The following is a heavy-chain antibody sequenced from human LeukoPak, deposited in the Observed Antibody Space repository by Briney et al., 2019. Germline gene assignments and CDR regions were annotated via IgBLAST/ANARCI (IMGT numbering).Heavy chain of an antibody. Sequence: GGSLRLSCAASGFTFSNYALSWVRQAPGKGLEWVSSITHSGATTYYADSVKGRFTISRDNSKNTLYLQMNSLRVDDTAVYYCAKDWGTHYGDWGSCWGQGVLVTVSS. D-gene: IGHD4-17*01. CDR1: GFTFSNYA. V-gene: IGHV3-23*01. J-gene: IGHJ4*02. CDR2: ITHSGATT. CDR3: AKDWGTHYGDWGSC.